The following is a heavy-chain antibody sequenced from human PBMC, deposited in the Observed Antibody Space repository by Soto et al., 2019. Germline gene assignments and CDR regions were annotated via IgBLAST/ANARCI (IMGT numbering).Heavy chain of an antibody. J-gene: IGHJ4*02. CDR2: IKQDGSEK. CDR1: GLTFSSHC. D-gene: IGHD3-22*01. CDR3: ATRPPNSRNYYAVFDY. V-gene: IGHV3-7*02. Sequence: GGSLRLSCEAFGLTFSSHCMTWVRQAPGKGLEWVANIKQDGSEKYYVDSVKGRFTISRDNAKNSLYLQMPSLRAEDTAVYYCATRPPNSRNYYAVFDYWGQGTLVTVAS.